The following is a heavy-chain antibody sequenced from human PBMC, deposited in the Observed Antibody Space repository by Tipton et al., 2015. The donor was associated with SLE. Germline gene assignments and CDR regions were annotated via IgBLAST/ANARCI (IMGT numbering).Heavy chain of an antibody. CDR1: GYTFTSYG. CDR2: INPSGGST. Sequence: QLVQSGAEVKKPGASVKVSCKASGYTFTSYGISWVRQAPGQGLEWMGIINPSGGSTSYAQKFQGRVTMTRDTSTSTVYMELRSLRSDDTAVYYCAREGPLRYYDFWSGFDDAFDIWGQGTMVTVSS. J-gene: IGHJ3*02. D-gene: IGHD3-3*01. CDR3: AREGPLRYYDFWSGFDDAFDI. V-gene: IGHV1-46*01.